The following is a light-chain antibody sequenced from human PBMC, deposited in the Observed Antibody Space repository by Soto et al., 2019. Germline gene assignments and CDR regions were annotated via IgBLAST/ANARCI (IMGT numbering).Light chain of an antibody. CDR2: GAS. CDR3: QQFDDSVT. V-gene: IGKV3-15*01. Sequence: EIMMTQSPATLSVSPGERATLSCRASQSVSSNLAWYQQKPGQAPRLLIYGASTRATGIPGRFSGSGSGTDFTLTISGLEPEDSAVYYCQQFDDSVTFGQGTRLEIK. J-gene: IGKJ5*01. CDR1: QSVSSN.